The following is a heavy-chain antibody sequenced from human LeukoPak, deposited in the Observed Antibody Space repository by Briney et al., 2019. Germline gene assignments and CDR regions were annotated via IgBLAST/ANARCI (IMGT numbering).Heavy chain of an antibody. J-gene: IGHJ4*02. V-gene: IGHV3-23*01. CDR3: AKDLDHFIVVVPAAILL. D-gene: IGHD2-2*01. CDR2: ISGSGGST. CDR1: GFTFSSYA. Sequence: GGSLRLSCAASGFTFSSYAMSWVRQAPGKGLEWVSAISGSGGSTYYADSVKGRFTISRDNSKNTLYLQMNSLRAEDTAVYYCAKDLDHFIVVVPAAILLWGQGTLVTVSS.